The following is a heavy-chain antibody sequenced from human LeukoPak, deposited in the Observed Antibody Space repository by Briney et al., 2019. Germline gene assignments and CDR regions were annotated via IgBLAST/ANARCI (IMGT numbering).Heavy chain of an antibody. D-gene: IGHD3-22*01. CDR2: ISAKNGNT. J-gene: IGHJ4*02. Sequence: ASVKVSCEASGYTFTNYGISWVRQAPGQGLQWMGWISAKNGNTKYAEKFQGRGTMTTDTSTNTAYMELRSLRSDDTAVYYCARDRQDYYDSSGYFDNWGQGTLVTVSS. CDR1: GYTFTNYG. CDR3: ARDRQDYYDSSGYFDN. V-gene: IGHV1-18*01.